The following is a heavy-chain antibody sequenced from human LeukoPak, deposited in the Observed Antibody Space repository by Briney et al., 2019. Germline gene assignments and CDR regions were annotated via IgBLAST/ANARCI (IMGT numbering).Heavy chain of an antibody. CDR2: INPNSGGT. CDR1: GYTFTDNY. J-gene: IGHJ4*02. D-gene: IGHD6-13*01. CDR3: AREDSSSWWDY. V-gene: IGHV1-2*02. Sequence: ASVKVSCKASGYTFTDNYMHWLRQAPGQGLEWMRWINPNSGGTKYAQKFQGRVTMTRDTSISTAYMELSRLTSDDTAVYYCAREDSSSWWDYWGQGTLVTVSS.